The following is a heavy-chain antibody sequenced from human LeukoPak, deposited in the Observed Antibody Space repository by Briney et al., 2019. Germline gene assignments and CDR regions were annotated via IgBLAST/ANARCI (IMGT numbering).Heavy chain of an antibody. CDR3: ARVAAAPFDY. J-gene: IGHJ4*02. CDR1: GYTFTGYY. CDR2: INPNSGGT. V-gene: IGHV1-2*02. D-gene: IGHD6-13*01. Sequence: ASVKVSCKASGYTFTGYYMHWVRQTPGQGLEWVGWINPNSGGTNYAQKFQGRVTMTRDTSISTAYMELSRLRSDDTAVYSCARVAAAPFDYWGQGTLVTVSS.